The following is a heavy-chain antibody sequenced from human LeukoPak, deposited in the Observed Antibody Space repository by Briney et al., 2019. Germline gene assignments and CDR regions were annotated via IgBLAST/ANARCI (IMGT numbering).Heavy chain of an antibody. Sequence: GGSLRLSCAGSGFNFGIYSMDWVRQAPGKGLEWVAYVSAGSTGIFYAASVKGRFSISRDNAQKSLYLQMNSLKAGEQVYYFCVREKGGFGFLLGGRGNLVNVFS. CDR3: VREKGGFGFLL. J-gene: IGHJ4*02. V-gene: IGHV3-48*04. D-gene: IGHD3-16*01. CDR1: GFNFGIYS. CDR2: VSAGSTGI.